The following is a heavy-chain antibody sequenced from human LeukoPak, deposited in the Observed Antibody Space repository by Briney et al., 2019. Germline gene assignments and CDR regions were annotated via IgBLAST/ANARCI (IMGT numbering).Heavy chain of an antibody. CDR2: IRSKAYGGTT. J-gene: IGHJ4*02. V-gene: IGHV3-49*03. D-gene: IGHD3-22*01. CDR3: TRDRTVGRGYYYDSSGPKGFDY. CDR1: GFTFGDYA. Sequence: GGSLRLSCTASGFTFGDYAMSWFRQAPGKGLEWVGFIRSKAYGGTTEYAASVKGRFTISRDDSKGIAYLQMNSMKTEDTAVYYCTRDRTVGRGYYYDSSGPKGFDYWGQGTLVTVSS.